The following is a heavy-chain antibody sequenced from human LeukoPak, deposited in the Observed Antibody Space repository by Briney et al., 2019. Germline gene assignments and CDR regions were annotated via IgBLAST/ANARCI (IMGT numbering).Heavy chain of an antibody. J-gene: IGHJ4*02. CDR1: GYTFTSYD. D-gene: IGHD6-13*01. CDR2: MNPNSGNT. CDR3: ARGSIAAGSGDY. V-gene: IGHV1-8*01. Sequence: ASVKVSCKASGYTFTSYDINWVRQAAGQGREWMGWMNPNSGNTGYAQKFQGRVTMTRNTSISTAYMELSSLRSEDTAVYYCARGSIAAGSGDYWGQGTLVTVSS.